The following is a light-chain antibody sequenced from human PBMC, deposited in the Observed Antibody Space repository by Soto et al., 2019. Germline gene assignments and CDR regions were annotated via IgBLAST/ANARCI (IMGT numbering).Light chain of an antibody. Sequence: DIQMTQSPSTLSASVGDRVTITCRASQSIGIYLAWYQQKSGKAPKVLIYKASSLERGVPSSFSGSGSGTEFTLTISSLQPDDFATYYCQQYNDYPLTFGGGTTVELK. CDR2: KAS. V-gene: IGKV1-5*03. CDR1: QSIGIY. J-gene: IGKJ4*01. CDR3: QQYNDYPLT.